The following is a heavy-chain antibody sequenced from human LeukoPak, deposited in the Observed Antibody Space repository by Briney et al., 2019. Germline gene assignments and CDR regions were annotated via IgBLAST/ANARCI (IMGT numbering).Heavy chain of an antibody. Sequence: GGSLRLSCAASGFTVSSNYMSWVRQAPGKGLEWVSVIYSGGSTYYADSVKGRFTISRDNSKNTLYLQMNSLRAEDTAVYYCARGPLHPLPISSYYFDYWGQGTLVTVSS. V-gene: IGHV3-53*01. CDR1: GFTVSSNY. CDR3: ARGPLHPLPISSYYFDY. J-gene: IGHJ4*02. D-gene: IGHD3-3*01. CDR2: IYSGGST.